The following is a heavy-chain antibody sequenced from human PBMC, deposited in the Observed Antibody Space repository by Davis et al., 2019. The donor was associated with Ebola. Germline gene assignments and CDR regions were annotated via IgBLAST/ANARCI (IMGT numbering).Heavy chain of an antibody. V-gene: IGHV3-64D*08. CDR1: GFTFSNSG. J-gene: IGHJ4*02. CDR2: IQDNGYIT. Sequence: PGGSLRLSCSASGFTFSNSGMHWVRQAPGKGLEFVSAIQDNGYITHYADSVKGRFTISRDNSKKTVYLQMTSLTVEDTAVYYCVKGWLVHDFWGRGTLVTVSS. CDR3: VKGWLVHDF. D-gene: IGHD6-6*01.